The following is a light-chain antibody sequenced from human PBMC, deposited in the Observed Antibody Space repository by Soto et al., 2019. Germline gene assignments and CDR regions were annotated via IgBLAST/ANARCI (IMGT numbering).Light chain of an antibody. CDR3: QQRSNWPAVT. V-gene: IGKV3-11*01. Sequence: EIVLTQSPATLSLSPGERATLSCRASQSVSSYLAWYQQKPGQAPRLLIYDASSRATGIPARFSGSGSGTDVTLTISSLEPEDFAVYYCQQRSNWPAVTFGPGTKVDIK. CDR1: QSVSSY. J-gene: IGKJ3*01. CDR2: DAS.